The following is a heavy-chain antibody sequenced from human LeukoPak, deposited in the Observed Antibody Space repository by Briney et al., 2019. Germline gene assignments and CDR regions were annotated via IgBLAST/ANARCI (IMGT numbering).Heavy chain of an antibody. CDR3: ASSHDYGDYVVAFDI. D-gene: IGHD4-17*01. Sequence: AGGSLRLSCAASGFTFSSYAMHWVRQAPGKGLEYVSAISSNGGSTYYANSVKGRFTISRDNSKNTLYLQMGSLRAEDMAVYYCASSHDYGDYVVAFDIWGQGTMVTVSS. CDR2: ISSNGGST. V-gene: IGHV3-64*01. J-gene: IGHJ3*02. CDR1: GFTFSSYA.